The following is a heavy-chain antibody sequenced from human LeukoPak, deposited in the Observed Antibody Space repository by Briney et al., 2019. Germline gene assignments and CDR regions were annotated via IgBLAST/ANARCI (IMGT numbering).Heavy chain of an antibody. CDR3: ARDMTPITMVRGVTLPYYYGMDV. V-gene: IGHV3-30-3*01. D-gene: IGHD3-10*01. CDR1: GFTFSSYA. Sequence: GGSLRLSCAASGFTFSSYAMHWVRQAPGKGLEWVAVISYDGSNKYYADSVKGRFTISRDNSKNTLYLQINSLRAEDTAVYYCARDMTPITMVRGVTLPYYYGMDVWGQGTTVTVSS. CDR2: ISYDGSNK. J-gene: IGHJ6*02.